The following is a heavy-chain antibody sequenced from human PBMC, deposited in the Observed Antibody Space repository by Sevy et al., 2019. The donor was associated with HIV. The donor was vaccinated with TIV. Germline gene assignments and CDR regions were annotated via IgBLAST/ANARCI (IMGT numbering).Heavy chain of an antibody. D-gene: IGHD3-22*01. CDR1: GFTFSSYA. J-gene: IGHJ6*02. CDR3: AKGLINYYYDSSGYWATGLDYYYYGMDV. V-gene: IGHV3-23*01. Sequence: GGSLRLSCAASGFTFSSYAMSWVRQAPGKGLEWVSAISGSGGSTYYADSVKGRFTISRDNSKNTLYLQMNSLRAEDTAVYYCAKGLINYYYDSSGYWATGLDYYYYGMDVWGQGTTVTVSS. CDR2: ISGSGGST.